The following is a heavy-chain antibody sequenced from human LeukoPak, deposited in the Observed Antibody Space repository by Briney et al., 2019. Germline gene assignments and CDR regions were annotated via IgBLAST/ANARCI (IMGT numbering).Heavy chain of an antibody. V-gene: IGHV1-8*01. Sequence: ASVKVSCKASGYTFTSYDINWVRQATGQGLEWMGWMNPNSGSTGYAQKFQGRVTMTRNTSISTAYMELSSLRSEDTAVYYCAKGQGTTRPPSFDYWGQGTLVTVSS. CDR2: MNPNSGST. D-gene: IGHD2/OR15-2a*01. J-gene: IGHJ4*02. CDR1: GYTFTSYD. CDR3: AKGQGTTRPPSFDY.